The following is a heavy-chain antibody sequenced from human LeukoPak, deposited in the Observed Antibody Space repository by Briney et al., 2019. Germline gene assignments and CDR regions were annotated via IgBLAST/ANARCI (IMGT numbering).Heavy chain of an antibody. D-gene: IGHD4-17*01. J-gene: IGHJ4*02. CDR3: AKDSRFNYGDSAGYFEY. CDR2: ISSSSSYI. Sequence: PGGSLRLSCAASGFTFSSYSMNWVRQAPGKWLEWVSSISSSSSYIYYADSVKGRFTISRDNAKNSLYLQMNSLRAEDMAFYYCAKDSRFNYGDSAGYFEYWGQGALVTVSS. V-gene: IGHV3-21*01. CDR1: GFTFSSYS.